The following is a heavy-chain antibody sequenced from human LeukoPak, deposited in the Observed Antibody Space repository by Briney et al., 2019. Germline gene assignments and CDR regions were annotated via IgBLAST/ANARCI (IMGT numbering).Heavy chain of an antibody. V-gene: IGHV3-30*02. Sequence: GGSLRLSCAASGFIFSSYDIHWVRQAPGKGLEWVAFIQSDGNNKYYADSVKGRFTISRDNSKNTLYLQMNSLRAEDTAVYYCAREGRTYYDFWSGYSYAFDIWGQGTMVTVSS. CDR2: IQSDGNNK. CDR1: GFIFSSYD. J-gene: IGHJ3*02. CDR3: AREGRTYYDFWSGYSYAFDI. D-gene: IGHD3-3*01.